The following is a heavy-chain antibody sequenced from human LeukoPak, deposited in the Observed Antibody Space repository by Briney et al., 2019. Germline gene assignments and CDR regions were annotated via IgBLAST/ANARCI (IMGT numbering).Heavy chain of an antibody. V-gene: IGHV4-59*08. D-gene: IGHD5-18*01. CDR2: IYYSGSI. CDR3: ARLKRGYSYGFPDY. CDR1: GGSISTYY. Sequence: KPSETLSLTCTVSGGSISTYYWSWIRQPPGKGLEWIGYIYYSGSINYNPSLKSRVTISVDTSKNQFSLKLSSVTAADTAVYYRARLKRGYSYGFPDYWGQGTLVTVSS. J-gene: IGHJ4*02.